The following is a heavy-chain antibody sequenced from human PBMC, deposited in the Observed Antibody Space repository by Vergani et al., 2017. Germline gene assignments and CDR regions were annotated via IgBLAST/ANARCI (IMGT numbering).Heavy chain of an antibody. D-gene: IGHD3-22*01. V-gene: IGHV3-23*01. J-gene: IGHJ3*02. CDR2: ISGSGGST. Sequence: EVQLLESGGGLVQPGGSLRLSCAASGFPFSSYAMSWVRQAPGKGLEWVSAISGSGGSTYYADSVKGRFTISRDNSKNTLYLQMNSLRAEDTAVYYCAKDTKADYYDSSGYYRPDAFDIWGQGTMVTVSS. CDR1: GFPFSSYA. CDR3: AKDTKADYYDSSGYYRPDAFDI.